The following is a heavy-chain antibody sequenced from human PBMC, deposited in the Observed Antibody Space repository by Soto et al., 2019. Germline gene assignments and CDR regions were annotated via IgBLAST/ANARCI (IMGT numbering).Heavy chain of an antibody. J-gene: IGHJ4*02. D-gene: IGHD6-13*01. CDR1: GGSISSCY. CDR3: ARGLYSSSWYWEGGGMAFDY. CDR2: IYYSGST. Sequence: QVQLQESGPGLVKPSETLSLTCTVSGGSISSCYWSWSRQPPGTGLGWKGYIYYSGSTNYNPSLKSQVTISVDTSKNQFSLKLSSVTAADTAVYYCARGLYSSSWYWEGGGMAFDYWGQGTFVTVSS. V-gene: IGHV4-59*01.